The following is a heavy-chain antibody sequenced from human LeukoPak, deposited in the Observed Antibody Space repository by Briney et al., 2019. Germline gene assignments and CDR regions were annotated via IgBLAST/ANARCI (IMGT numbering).Heavy chain of an antibody. J-gene: IGHJ4*02. V-gene: IGHV1-46*01. CDR2: INPSGGST. D-gene: IGHD3-9*01. CDR3: ARDYVLRYFDWLLEPPGY. Sequence: ASVKVSCKASGYTFTSYYMHWVRQAPGQGLEWMGIINPSGGSTSYAQKFQGRVTMTRDTSISTAYMELSRLRSDDTAVYYCARDYVLRYFDWLLEPPGYWGQGTLVTVSS. CDR1: GYTFTSYY.